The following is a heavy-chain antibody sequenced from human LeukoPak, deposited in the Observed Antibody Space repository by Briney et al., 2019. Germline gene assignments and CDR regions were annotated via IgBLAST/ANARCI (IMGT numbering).Heavy chain of an antibody. V-gene: IGHV3-23*01. D-gene: IGHD3-10*01. CDR3: AKDQLDSASPSLFDY. CDR2: ISGSTDST. CDR1: GFTCCNYA. Sequence: PGGSLRFSCAASGFTCCNYAMSWVRQAPGKGLEWGSGISGSTDSTYYADSVKGRFTISRDNSKNTVYLQMNSLRAEDTAVYYCAKDQLDSASPSLFDYWGQGTLVTVSS. J-gene: IGHJ4*02.